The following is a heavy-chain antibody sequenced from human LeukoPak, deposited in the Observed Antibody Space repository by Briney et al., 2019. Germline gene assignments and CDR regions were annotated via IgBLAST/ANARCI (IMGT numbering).Heavy chain of an antibody. CDR1: GFTFSSYG. CDR2: IWDDGGNK. D-gene: IGHD3-16*02. V-gene: IGHV3-33*06. J-gene: IGHJ4*02. CDR3: EKGPLDDYVWGSYRYYFAY. Sequence: GSLRLSCAASGFTFSSYGMHWVRQAPGKGLEWVAAIWDDGGNKYYADSVKGRFTISRDNSKNMLYLQMNSLRAEDTAVYYCEKGPLDDYVWGSYRYYFAYWGQGTLVTVSS.